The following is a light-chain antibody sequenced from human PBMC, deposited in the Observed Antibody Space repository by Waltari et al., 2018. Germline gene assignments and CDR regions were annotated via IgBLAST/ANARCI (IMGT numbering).Light chain of an antibody. CDR3: QQHTNWPLT. Sequence: EIVLTQAPATLSLSPGESDTLSCRASQSVSNFLAWYQQKPGQAPRLLIYDASRRAAGIPARFSGSGSGTDFTLTISRLEPEDFAVFYCQQHTNWPLTFGGGTKLEVK. V-gene: IGKV3-11*01. CDR2: DAS. CDR1: QSVSNF. J-gene: IGKJ4*01.